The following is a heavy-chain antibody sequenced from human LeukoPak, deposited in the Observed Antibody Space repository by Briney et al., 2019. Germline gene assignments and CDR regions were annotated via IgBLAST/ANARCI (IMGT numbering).Heavy chain of an antibody. V-gene: IGHV3-33*01. J-gene: IGHJ6*02. D-gene: IGHD3-16*01. CDR1: GFTFSSYG. CDR3: ARIRYDDPEGYYYYGMDV. CDR2: IWYDGSNK. Sequence: GRSLRLSCAASGFTFSSYGMHWVRQAPGKGLEWVAVIWYDGSNKYYADSVKGRFTISRDNSKSTLYLQMNSLRAEDTAVYYCARIRYDDPEGYYYYGMDVWGQGTTVTVSS.